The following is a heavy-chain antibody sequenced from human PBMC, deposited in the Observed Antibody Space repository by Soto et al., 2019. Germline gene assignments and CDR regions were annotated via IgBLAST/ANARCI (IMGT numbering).Heavy chain of an antibody. Sequence: QVQLVQSGAEVKKPGASVKVSCKASGYTFIGYYIHWVRQAPGQGLEWIGRINPRSGDTTYAQKFQGRLTMTRDTYISTAYMELSSLRSDDTAVYYCGRDGVGATPLGWFDPWGQGSLVTVSS. J-gene: IGHJ5*02. CDR1: GYTFIGYY. D-gene: IGHD1-26*01. CDR2: INPRSGDT. V-gene: IGHV1-2*06. CDR3: GRDGVGATPLGWFDP.